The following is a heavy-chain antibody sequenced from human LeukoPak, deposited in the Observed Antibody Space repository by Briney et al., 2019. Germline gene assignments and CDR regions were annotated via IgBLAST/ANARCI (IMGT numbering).Heavy chain of an antibody. CDR2: ISSGGRMI. Sequence: GGSLRLSCAASGFSFDSYDMNWVRQAPGKGLEWVSYISSGGRMIYYADSVKGRSTISRDNAKNSLYLQMNSLRAEDTAVYYCEADVVVVPAAIPPLDPWGQGTLVTVSS. D-gene: IGHD2-2*01. CDR3: EADVVVVPAAIPPLDP. V-gene: IGHV3-48*03. J-gene: IGHJ5*02. CDR1: GFSFDSYD.